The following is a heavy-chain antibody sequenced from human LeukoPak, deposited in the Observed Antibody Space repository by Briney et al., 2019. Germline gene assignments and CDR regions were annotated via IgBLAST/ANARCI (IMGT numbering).Heavy chain of an antibody. Sequence: SGTPSLTCTVSGGSISIFYWKWIRQPPGEGLGGIGYISYSGSTNYNPSLKSRVTISLDTSKNQFSLKLSSVTAADTAVYYCAGGGQWLVQGYWGQGTLVTVSS. D-gene: IGHD6-19*01. CDR3: AGGGQWLVQGY. J-gene: IGHJ4*02. CDR1: GGSISIFY. CDR2: ISYSGST. V-gene: IGHV4-59*01.